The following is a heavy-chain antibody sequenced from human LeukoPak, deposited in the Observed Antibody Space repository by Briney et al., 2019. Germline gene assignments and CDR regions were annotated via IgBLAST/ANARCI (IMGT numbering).Heavy chain of an antibody. J-gene: IGHJ3*02. Sequence: SGTLSLTCAVSGGSISSSNWWSWVRQPPGKGLEWIGEIYHSGSTNYNPSLKSRVTISVDKSKNQFSLKLSSVTAADTAVYYCASQPYYYDSSGYYYSGAFDIWGQGTMVTVSS. CDR1: GGSISSSNW. CDR3: ASQPYYYDSSGYYYSGAFDI. D-gene: IGHD3-22*01. V-gene: IGHV4-4*02. CDR2: IYHSGST.